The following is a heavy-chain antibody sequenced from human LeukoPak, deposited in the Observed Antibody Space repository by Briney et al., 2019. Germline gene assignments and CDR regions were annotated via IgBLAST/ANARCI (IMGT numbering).Heavy chain of an antibody. V-gene: IGHV4-4*07. CDR3: ARERPYSSSSPLMDP. Sequence: SENLSLTCTVSGGSISSYYWSWIRQPAGKGLEWIGRIYTSGSTNYNPSLKSRVTMSVDTSKNQFSLKLSSVTAADTAVYYCARERPYSSSSPLMDPWGQGTLVTVSS. CDR2: IYTSGST. D-gene: IGHD6-6*01. CDR1: GGSISSYY. J-gene: IGHJ5*02.